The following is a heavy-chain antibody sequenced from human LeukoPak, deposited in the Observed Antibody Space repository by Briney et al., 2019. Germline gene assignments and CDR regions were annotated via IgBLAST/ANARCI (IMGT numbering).Heavy chain of an antibody. Sequence: ASVKVSCKASGYSFTGYYLHWVRQAPGQGLEWMGWISAYNGNTNYAQKLQGRVTMTTDTSTSTAYMELRSLRSDDTAVYYCARDLRQEPFDYWGQGTLVTVSS. V-gene: IGHV1-18*01. CDR1: GYSFTGYY. CDR2: ISAYNGNT. J-gene: IGHJ4*02. D-gene: IGHD1-14*01. CDR3: ARDLRQEPFDY.